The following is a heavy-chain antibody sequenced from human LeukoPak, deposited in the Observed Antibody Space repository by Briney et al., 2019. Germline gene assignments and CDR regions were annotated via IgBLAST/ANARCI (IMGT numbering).Heavy chain of an antibody. Sequence: ASVKVSCKASGYTFTGYYMHWVRQAPGQGREWMGGINHNSGGRNYAQKFQGRVTMTRDTSITTAYMELIRLRSDDTAVYYCARDPVQLERRRSYYDMDVWGQGTTVTVSS. D-gene: IGHD1-1*01. V-gene: IGHV1-2*02. J-gene: IGHJ6*02. CDR1: GYTFTGYY. CDR2: INHNSGGR. CDR3: ARDPVQLERRRSYYDMDV.